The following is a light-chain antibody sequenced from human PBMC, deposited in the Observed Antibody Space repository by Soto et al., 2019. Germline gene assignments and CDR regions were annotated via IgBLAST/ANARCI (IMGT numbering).Light chain of an antibody. V-gene: IGKV3-20*01. CDR1: QSLSSSF. J-gene: IGKJ4*01. CDR3: QQYGRSPLT. Sequence: EIVWAQSPGTLSLSPGERASLSCRASQSLSSSFLAWYQQKPGQAPRLLIYSSSNRATGIPDRFSGGGSGTDFTLTISRLEPADFAVYYCQQYGRSPLTFGGGTKVDIK. CDR2: SSS.